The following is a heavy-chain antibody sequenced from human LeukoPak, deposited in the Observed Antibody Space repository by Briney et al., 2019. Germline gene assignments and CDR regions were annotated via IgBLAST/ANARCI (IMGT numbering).Heavy chain of an antibody. CDR3: ARARQENWGKRYFDPDY. D-gene: IGHD3-9*01. V-gene: IGHV3-48*03. CDR2: ISSSGSTI. Sequence: AGGSLRFSCAASGFTFSSYEMNWVRQAPGKGLEWVSYISSSGSTIYYADSVKGRFTISRDNAKNSQYLQMNSLRAEDTAVYYCARARQENWGKRYFDPDYWGQGTLVSVSS. CDR1: GFTFSSYE. J-gene: IGHJ4*02.